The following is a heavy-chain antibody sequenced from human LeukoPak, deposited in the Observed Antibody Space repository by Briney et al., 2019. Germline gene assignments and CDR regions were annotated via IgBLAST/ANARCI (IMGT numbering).Heavy chain of an antibody. V-gene: IGHV3-48*04. D-gene: IGHD3-10*01. CDR3: AKREFDSSDFDY. Sequence: PGGSLRLSCTASGFTFSSYSMNWVRQAPGKGLEWVSYISSSGSTIYYADSVKGRFTISRDNAKNSLHLQMNSLRAEDTAVYYCAKREFDSSDFDYWGQGTLVTVSS. CDR2: ISSSGSTI. J-gene: IGHJ4*02. CDR1: GFTFSSYS.